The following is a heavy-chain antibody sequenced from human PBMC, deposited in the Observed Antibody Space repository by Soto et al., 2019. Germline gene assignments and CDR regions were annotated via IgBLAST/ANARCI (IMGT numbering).Heavy chain of an antibody. D-gene: IGHD3-10*01. Sequence: PGGSLRLSCAASGFAFRNFDMNWVRQAPGKGLEWVSSISSSGLTIYYADSLKGRFTISRDNAKNSLYLQMNSLRAEDTAVYYCARDYGSGFNWFDPWGQGTLVIVSS. CDR3: ARDYGSGFNWFDP. CDR2: ISSSGLTI. V-gene: IGHV3-48*03. CDR1: GFAFRNFD. J-gene: IGHJ5*02.